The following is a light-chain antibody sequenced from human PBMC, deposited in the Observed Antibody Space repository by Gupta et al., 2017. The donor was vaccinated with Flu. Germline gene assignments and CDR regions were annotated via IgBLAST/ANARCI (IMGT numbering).Light chain of an antibody. Sequence: EIVMTQSPATLSVSPGERATLSCRASQSVSSNLAWYQQKPGQAPRLLIYGASTRATGIPARFSGSGYGTDFTPTISSRQSEDFAVYYCQQYNNWPPWTFGQGTKVEIK. CDR3: QQYNNWPPWT. J-gene: IGKJ1*01. V-gene: IGKV3-15*01. CDR2: GAS. CDR1: QSVSSN.